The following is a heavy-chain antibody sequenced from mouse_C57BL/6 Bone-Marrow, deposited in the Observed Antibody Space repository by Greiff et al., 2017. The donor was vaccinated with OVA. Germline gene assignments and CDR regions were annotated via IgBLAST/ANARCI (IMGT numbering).Heavy chain of an antibody. V-gene: IGHV1-55*01. CDR2: VFPGSGGS. D-gene: IGHD1-1*01. J-gene: IGHJ4*01. Sequence: QVQLKQPGAELVKPGASVKMSCRASGYTFTNNWITWVRQRPGQGLEWIGDVFPGSGGSNNNEKSKRRATLTVDTSSSTAYMQLSSLTSEDSAVYYCARDYGSSGGALDYWGQGTSVTVSS. CDR3: ARDYGSSGGALDY. CDR1: GYTFTNNW.